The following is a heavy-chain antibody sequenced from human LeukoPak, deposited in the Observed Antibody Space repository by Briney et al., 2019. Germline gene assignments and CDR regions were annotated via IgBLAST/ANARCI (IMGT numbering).Heavy chain of an antibody. J-gene: IGHJ5*02. CDR1: GFTFSSYW. Sequence: GGSLRLSCAASGFTFSSYWMSWVRQAPGKGLEWVANIKQDGSEKYYVDSVKGRFTISRDNAKNSLYLQMNSLRAEDTAVYYCARLKRGIGAAGTSLRGWFDPWGQGTLVTVSS. CDR2: IKQDGSEK. V-gene: IGHV3-7*01. D-gene: IGHD6-13*01. CDR3: ARLKRGIGAAGTSLRGWFDP.